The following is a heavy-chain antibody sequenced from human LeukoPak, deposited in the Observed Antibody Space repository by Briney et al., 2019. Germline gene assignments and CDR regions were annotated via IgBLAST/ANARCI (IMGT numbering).Heavy chain of an antibody. CDR3: AKDINYDSSGYFIDY. V-gene: IGHV3-33*06. Sequence: GGSLRLSCAASGFTFSSYGMHWVRQAPGKGLEWVAAIWYDGSNKYYADSVKGRFTISRDDSKNTLYLQMNSLRAEDTAVYYCAKDINYDSSGYFIDYWGQGTLVTVSS. CDR2: IWYDGSNK. CDR1: GFTFSSYG. D-gene: IGHD3-22*01. J-gene: IGHJ4*02.